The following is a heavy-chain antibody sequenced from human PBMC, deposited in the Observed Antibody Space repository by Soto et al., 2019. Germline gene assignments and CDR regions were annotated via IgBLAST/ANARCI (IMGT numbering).Heavy chain of an antibody. CDR1: GGSISSYY. V-gene: IGHV4-59*01. D-gene: IGHD3-3*01. Sequence: SETLSLTCTVSGGSISSYYWSWIRQPPGKGLEWIGYTYYSGSTNYNPSLKSRVTISVDTSKNQFSLKLSSVTAADTAVYYCARGGDFWSGYSLYYMDVWGKGTTVTVSS. CDR3: ARGGDFWSGYSLYYMDV. CDR2: TYYSGST. J-gene: IGHJ6*03.